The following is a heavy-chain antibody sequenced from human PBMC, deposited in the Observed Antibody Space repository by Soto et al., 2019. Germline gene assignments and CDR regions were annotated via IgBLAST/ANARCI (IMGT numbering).Heavy chain of an antibody. CDR3: ARVGDIVVVGPWFDP. D-gene: IGHD2-2*01. J-gene: IGHJ5*02. CDR1: GYTFTDYG. V-gene: IGHV1-18*04. Sequence: ASVKVSWKASGYTFTDYGIRWVRQAPGQGLEWIGWISAYNGNTNNAQKLQGRVTMTTDSSTSTAYMELRSLRSDETAVYYCARVGDIVVVGPWFDPWGQGTLVTVSS. CDR2: ISAYNGNT.